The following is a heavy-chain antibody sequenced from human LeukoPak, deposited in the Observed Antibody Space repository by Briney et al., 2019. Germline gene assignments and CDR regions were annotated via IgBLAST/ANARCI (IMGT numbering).Heavy chain of an antibody. V-gene: IGHV1-2*02. Sequence: ASVKVSCKASGYTFTGYYMHWVRQAPGQGLEWMGWINPNSGGTNYAQKFQGRVTMTRDTSISTAYMELSRLRSDDTAVYYCARGPLTYYYGSGSYRPPPIDYWGQGTLVTVSS. CDR1: GYTFTGYY. CDR3: ARGPLTYYYGSGSYRPPPIDY. J-gene: IGHJ4*02. CDR2: INPNSGGT. D-gene: IGHD3-10*01.